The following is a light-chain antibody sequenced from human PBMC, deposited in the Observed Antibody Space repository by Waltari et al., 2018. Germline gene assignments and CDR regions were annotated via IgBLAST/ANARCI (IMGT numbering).Light chain of an antibody. Sequence: SCRASQSINNYLAWYQQKPGQAPRLLIYSASNRATGIPARFSGSGSGTDFFLTISSLDPEDFAVYYCQQRSSWPRTFGQGTRVEIK. J-gene: IGKJ1*01. CDR1: QSINNY. CDR2: SAS. CDR3: QQRSSWPRT. V-gene: IGKV3-11*01.